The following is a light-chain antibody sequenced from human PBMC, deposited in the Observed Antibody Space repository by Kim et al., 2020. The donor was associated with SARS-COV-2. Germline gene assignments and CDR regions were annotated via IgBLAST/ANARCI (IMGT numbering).Light chain of an antibody. CDR1: NIVTKN. CDR3: QVWDSSTWV. Sequence: SYELTQPLSVSVALGQTARITCGGNNIVTKNAHWYQQKPGQAPVLVMYRDTNRPSGIPERFSGSNSGNTATLTISRAQAGDEADYYCQVWDSSTWVFGGGTQLTV. V-gene: IGLV3-9*01. CDR2: RDT. J-gene: IGLJ3*02.